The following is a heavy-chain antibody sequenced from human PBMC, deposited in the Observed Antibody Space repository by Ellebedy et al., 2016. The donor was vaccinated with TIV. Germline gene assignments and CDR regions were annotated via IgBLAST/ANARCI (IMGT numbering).Heavy chain of an antibody. J-gene: IGHJ4*02. CDR2: ISGKSSSI. Sequence: PGGSLRLSCAASGFTFSSYAMSWVRRAPGKGLEWVAAISGKSSSISYADSVKGRFTISRDNSKNTLYLQMNSLRGEDTAVYYCAKVLLWFGYDYWGQGTLVTVSS. CDR1: GFTFSSYA. CDR3: AKVLLWFGYDY. D-gene: IGHD3-10*01. V-gene: IGHV3-23*01.